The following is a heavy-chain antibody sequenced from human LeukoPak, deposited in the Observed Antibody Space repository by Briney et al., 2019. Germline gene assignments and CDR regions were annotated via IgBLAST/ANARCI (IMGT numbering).Heavy chain of an antibody. CDR2: MNPNSGNT. J-gene: IGHJ4*02. V-gene: IGHV1-8*01. D-gene: IGHD1-26*01. CDR3: ASRVEGGATGYYFDY. CDR1: GYTFTSYD. Sequence: GASVKVSCKASGYTFTSYDINWVRQATGQGLEWMGWMNPNSGNTGYAQKFQGRVTMTRNTSISTAYMEVSSLRSEDTAVYYCASRVEGGATGYYFDYWGQGTLVTVSS.